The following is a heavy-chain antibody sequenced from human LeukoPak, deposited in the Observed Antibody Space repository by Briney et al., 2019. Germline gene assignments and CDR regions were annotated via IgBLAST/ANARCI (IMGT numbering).Heavy chain of an antibody. D-gene: IGHD2-21*01. CDR1: GFTFSTYS. Sequence: PGGSLRLSCAASGFTFSTYSMNWVRQAPGKGLEWVSYITSSSSYIYYADSVKGRFTISRDNAKNSLYLQMNSLRAEDTAVYYCARDDNCGHVSLWGQGTLVIVSS. CDR3: ARDDNCGHVSL. J-gene: IGHJ4*02. V-gene: IGHV3-21*01. CDR2: ITSSSSYI.